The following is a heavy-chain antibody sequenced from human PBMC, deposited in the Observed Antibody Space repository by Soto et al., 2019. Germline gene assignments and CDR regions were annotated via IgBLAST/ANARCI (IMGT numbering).Heavy chain of an antibody. Sequence: ASVKVSCKASGYTFTSYGISWVRQAPGQGLEWMGWISAYNGNTNYAQKLQGRVTMTTDTSISTAYMELSSLRSEDTAVYYCARARGYCSGGSCADYYYYYMDVWGKGTTVTVSS. CDR2: ISAYNGNT. CDR1: GYTFTSYG. V-gene: IGHV1-18*01. J-gene: IGHJ6*03. D-gene: IGHD2-15*01. CDR3: ARARGYCSGGSCADYYYYYMDV.